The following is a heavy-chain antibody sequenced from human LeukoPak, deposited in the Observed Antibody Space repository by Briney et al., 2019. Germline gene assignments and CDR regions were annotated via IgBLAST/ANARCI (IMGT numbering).Heavy chain of an antibody. CDR1: GLTFSTYA. Sequence: GGSLRLSCAASGLTFSTYAMHWVRQAPGKGLEWVALISYDGSNKFYADSVKGRFTISRDSSKNTLYLQINSLRAEDTAVYYCARGSKISRFLEWLAQIDYWGQGTLVTVSS. CDR2: ISYDGSNK. D-gene: IGHD3-3*01. CDR3: ARGSKISRFLEWLAQIDY. J-gene: IGHJ4*02. V-gene: IGHV3-30*04.